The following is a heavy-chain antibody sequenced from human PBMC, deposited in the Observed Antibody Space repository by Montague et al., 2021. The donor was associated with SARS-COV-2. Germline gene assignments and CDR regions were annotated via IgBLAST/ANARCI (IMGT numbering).Heavy chain of an antibody. CDR3: TRDKTLLWFGELYWYFDL. CDR1: GFTFGDYT. J-gene: IGHJ2*01. V-gene: IGHV3-49*04. CDR2: IRSTVHGGTT. D-gene: IGHD3-10*01. Sequence: SLRLSCASSGFTFGDYTMSWVRQAPGKGLEWVSFIRSTVHGGTTEYAASVKGRFTISRDDSKSIAYLQMNSLKTEGTAVYYCTRDKTLLWFGELYWYFDLWGRGTLVTVSS.